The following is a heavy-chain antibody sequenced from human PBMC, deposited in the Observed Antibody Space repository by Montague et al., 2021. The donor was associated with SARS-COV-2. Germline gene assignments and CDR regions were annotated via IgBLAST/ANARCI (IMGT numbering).Heavy chain of an antibody. V-gene: IGHV3-21*04. CDR3: ARDGSGWSRDL. Sequence: SLRLSCAASGFRVSPSSMSWVRQAPGRGLEWVSLYTSSTGFVAYAESLRGRFTISGDSAKNSLYLQMNSLRADDTAVYYCARDGSGWSRDLWGRGTLVTVSS. J-gene: IGHJ2*01. D-gene: IGHD6-19*01. CDR2: YTSSTGFV. CDR1: GFRVSPSS.